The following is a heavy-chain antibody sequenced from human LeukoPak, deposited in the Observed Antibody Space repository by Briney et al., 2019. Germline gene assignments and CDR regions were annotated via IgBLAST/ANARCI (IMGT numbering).Heavy chain of an antibody. Sequence: GGSLRLSCAASGFTFSSYSMNWVRQAPRKGPEWVSYISSSSSTIYYADSVKGRFTISRDNAKNSLYLQMNSLRAEDTAVYYCASGSGSYYPPAEYFQHWGQGTLVTVSS. CDR3: ASGSGSYYPPAEYFQH. CDR2: ISSSSSTI. D-gene: IGHD3-10*01. CDR1: GFTFSSYS. V-gene: IGHV3-48*01. J-gene: IGHJ1*01.